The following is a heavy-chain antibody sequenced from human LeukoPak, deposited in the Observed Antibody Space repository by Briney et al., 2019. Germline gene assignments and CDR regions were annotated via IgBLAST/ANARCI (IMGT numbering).Heavy chain of an antibody. V-gene: IGHV3-7*03. J-gene: IGHJ6*02. CDR1: GFTFSSYA. CDR2: INHNGNVN. CDR3: ARGGGLDV. Sequence: GRSLRLSCAASGFTFSSYAMSWVRQAPGEGLGWVASINHNGNVNYYVDSVKGRFTISRDNAKNSLYLQMSNLRAEDTAVYFCARGGGLDVWGQGATVTVSS. D-gene: IGHD3-16*01.